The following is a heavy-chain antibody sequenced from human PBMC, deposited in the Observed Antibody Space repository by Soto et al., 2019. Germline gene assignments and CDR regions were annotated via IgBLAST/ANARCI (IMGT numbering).Heavy chain of an antibody. CDR2: IYTSGST. J-gene: IGHJ6*02. CDR3: ARDVYYDYVWGSYRSNYYYYYGMDV. D-gene: IGHD3-16*02. CDR1: GGSISSYY. Sequence: SETLSLTCTVSGGSISSYYWSWIRQPAGKGLEWIGRIYTSGSTNYNPSLKSRVTMSVDTSKNQFSLKLSSVTAADTAVYYCARDVYYDYVWGSYRSNYYYYYGMDVWGQGTTVTVSS. V-gene: IGHV4-4*07.